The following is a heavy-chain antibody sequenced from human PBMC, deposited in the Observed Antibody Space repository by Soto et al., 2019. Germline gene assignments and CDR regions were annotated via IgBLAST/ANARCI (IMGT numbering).Heavy chain of an antibody. V-gene: IGHV3-48*02. CDR2: ISSSSSTI. J-gene: IGHJ4*02. CDR1: GFTFSSYS. CDR3: ARTTLHGDYRYYFDY. Sequence: EVQLVESGGGLVQPGGSLRLSCAASGFTFSSYSMNWVRQAPGKGLEWVSYISSSSSTIYYADSVKGRFTISRDNAKNSLYLQMNSLRDEDTAVYYCARTTLHGDYRYYFDYWGQGTLVTVSS. D-gene: IGHD4-17*01.